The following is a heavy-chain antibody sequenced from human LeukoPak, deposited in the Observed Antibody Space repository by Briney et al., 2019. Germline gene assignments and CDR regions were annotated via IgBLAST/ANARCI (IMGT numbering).Heavy chain of an antibody. CDR2: IIPIFGTA. V-gene: IGHV1-69*06. J-gene: IGHJ3*02. CDR1: GGTFSSYA. CDR3: ARDLPPRPPSTIFGVVIPPGAFDI. Sequence: AASVRVSCKASGGTFSSYAISWVPHAPGQGLEWMGGIIPIFGTANYAQKFQGRVTITADKSTSTAYMELSSLRSEDTAVYYCARDLPPRPPSTIFGVVIPPGAFDIWGQGTMVTVSS. D-gene: IGHD3-3*01.